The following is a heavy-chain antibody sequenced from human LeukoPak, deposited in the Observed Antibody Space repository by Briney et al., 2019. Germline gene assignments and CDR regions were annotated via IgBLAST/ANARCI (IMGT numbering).Heavy chain of an antibody. CDR2: IYYSGST. D-gene: IGHD3-22*01. CDR3: ARAGLWDYSDSSGYHNGAFDI. CDR1: GGSFSGYY. Sequence: PSETLSLTCAVYGGSFSGYYWSWIRQPPGKGLEWIGYIYYSGSTNYNPSLKSRVTISVDTSKNQFSLKLSSVTAADTAVYYCARAGLWDYSDSSGYHNGAFDIWGQGTMVTVPS. J-gene: IGHJ3*02. V-gene: IGHV4-59*01.